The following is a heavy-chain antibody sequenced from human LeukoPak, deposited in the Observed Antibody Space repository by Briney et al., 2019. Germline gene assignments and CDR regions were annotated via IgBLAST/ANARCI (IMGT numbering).Heavy chain of an antibody. V-gene: IGHV3-7*01. J-gene: IGHJ6*02. CDR1: GFTFSDSW. CDR2: MNQDGSDK. CDR3: ATYTHWVAGDV. Sequence: GGSLRLSCAASGFTFSDSWMSWVRQAPGKGLEGVANMNQDGSDKDYVDSVKGRFTISRDNARNSLYLQMGSLRAEDTAVYYCATYTHWVAGDVWGQGTTVTVSS. D-gene: IGHD3-16*01.